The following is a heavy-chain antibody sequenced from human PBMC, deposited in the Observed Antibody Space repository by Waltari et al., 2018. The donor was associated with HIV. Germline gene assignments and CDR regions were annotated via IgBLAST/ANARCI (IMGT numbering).Heavy chain of an antibody. Sequence: QVQLQESGPGLVKPSETLALTCTVSGGSSSSYYWSWIRQPPGKGLEWIGYISYTGSTYYTPSLKSRVTISVDTSKNQFALMLSSVTAADTAVYYCARSLSSAYYWYFDLWGRGTLVTVSS. D-gene: IGHD3-22*01. V-gene: IGHV4-59*01. CDR1: GGSSSSYY. CDR3: ARSLSSAYYWYFDL. J-gene: IGHJ2*01. CDR2: ISYTGST.